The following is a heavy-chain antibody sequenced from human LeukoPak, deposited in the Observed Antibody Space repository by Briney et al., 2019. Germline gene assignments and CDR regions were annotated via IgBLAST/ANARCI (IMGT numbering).Heavy chain of an antibody. J-gene: IGHJ4*02. CDR3: ARPFNWNDYFDY. CDR1: GYTFTTYN. V-gene: IGHV1-18*01. CDR2: ISAYSGNT. D-gene: IGHD1-1*01. Sequence: ASAKVSCKASGYTFTTYNINWVRQAPGQGLEWMGWISAYSGNTNYAQKVQGRVTMTTDTATSTAYMELRSLTSDDTAVYYCARPFNWNDYFDYWGQGTLVTVSS.